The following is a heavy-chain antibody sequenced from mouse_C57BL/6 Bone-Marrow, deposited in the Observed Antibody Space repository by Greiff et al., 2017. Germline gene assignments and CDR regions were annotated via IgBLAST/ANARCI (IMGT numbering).Heavy chain of an antibody. J-gene: IGHJ3*01. Sequence: QVQLKESGAELVRPGASVTLSCKASGYTFTDYEMHWVKQTPVHGLEWIGAIDPETGGTAYNQKFKGKAILTADKSSSTAYMELRSLTSEDSAVXYCTRGWGWLLWFAYGGQGTLVTVSA. CDR1: GYTFTDYE. CDR2: IDPETGGT. D-gene: IGHD2-3*01. V-gene: IGHV1-15*01. CDR3: TRGWGWLLWFAY.